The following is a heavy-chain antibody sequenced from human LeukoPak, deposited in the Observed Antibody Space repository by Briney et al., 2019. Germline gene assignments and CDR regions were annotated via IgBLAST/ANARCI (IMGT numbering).Heavy chain of an antibody. V-gene: IGHV4-61*01. CDR1: GGSVSSGSHY. J-gene: IGHJ4*02. Sequence: ASETLSLTCTVSGGSVSSGSHYWSWIRQPPGKGLEWIGYIYYSGSTNYNPSLKSRVTISVDTSKNQFSLKLSSVTAADTAVYYCARFRGYRLDYWGQGTLVTVSS. CDR3: ARFRGYRLDY. CDR2: IYYSGST. D-gene: IGHD5-18*01.